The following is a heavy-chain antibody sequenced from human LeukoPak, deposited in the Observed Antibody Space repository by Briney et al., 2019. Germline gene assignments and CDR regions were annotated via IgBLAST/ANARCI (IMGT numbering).Heavy chain of an antibody. Sequence: GGSLRLSCAASGFRFNTYWMSWVRQAPGKGLEWVANIKQDGNEKYYADSVKGRFTISRDNGKNSLDLQMNSLRADDTAVYYCARGSTSCYDYWGQGTLVTVSS. D-gene: IGHD2-2*01. CDR2: IKQDGNEK. J-gene: IGHJ4*02. V-gene: IGHV3-7*03. CDR3: ARGSTSCYDY. CDR1: GFRFNTYW.